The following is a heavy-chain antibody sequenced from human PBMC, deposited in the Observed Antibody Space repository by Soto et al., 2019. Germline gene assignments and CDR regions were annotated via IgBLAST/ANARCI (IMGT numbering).Heavy chain of an antibody. D-gene: IGHD2-15*01. Sequence: GASVKVSCKASGYTFTSYGMSWVRQAPGQGLEWMGWISAYNGNTNYAQKLQGRVTMTTDTSTSTAYMELRSLRSDDTAVYYCAREGQYCSGGSCYGNWFDPWGQGTLVTVSS. CDR1: GYTFTSYG. J-gene: IGHJ5*02. CDR3: AREGQYCSGGSCYGNWFDP. CDR2: ISAYNGNT. V-gene: IGHV1-18*01.